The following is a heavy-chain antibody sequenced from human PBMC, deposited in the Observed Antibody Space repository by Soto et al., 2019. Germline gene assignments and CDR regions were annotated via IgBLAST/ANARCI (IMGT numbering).Heavy chain of an antibody. D-gene: IGHD3-3*01. J-gene: IGHJ5*02. Sequence: QVQLQESGPGLVKPSQTLSLTCTVSGGSISSGGYYWSWIRQHPGKGLEWIGYNYYSGSTYYNPSLRSRVTISVDTSKNQFSLKLSSVTAADTAVYYCARVVGLDFWSGYSNWFDPWGQGTLVTVSS. CDR3: ARVVGLDFWSGYSNWFDP. V-gene: IGHV4-31*03. CDR2: NYYSGST. CDR1: GGSISSGGYY.